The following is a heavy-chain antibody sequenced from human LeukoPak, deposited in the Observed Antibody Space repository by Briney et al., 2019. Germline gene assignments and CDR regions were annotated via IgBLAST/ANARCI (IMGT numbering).Heavy chain of an antibody. Sequence: PGGSLRLSCAASGFTVSSNYMSWVRQAPGKGLEWVSVIYSGGSTYYADSVKGRFTISRDNSKNTLYLQMNSLRAEDTAVYYCASHYDSSGYYSADYWGQGTLVTVSS. CDR1: GFTVSSNY. D-gene: IGHD3-22*01. CDR2: IYSGGST. V-gene: IGHV3-53*01. CDR3: ASHYDSSGYYSADY. J-gene: IGHJ4*02.